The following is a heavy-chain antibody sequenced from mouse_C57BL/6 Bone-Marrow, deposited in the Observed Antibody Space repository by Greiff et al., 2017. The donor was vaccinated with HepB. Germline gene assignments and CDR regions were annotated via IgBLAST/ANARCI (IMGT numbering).Heavy chain of an antibody. CDR2: IYPRSGNT. CDR1: GYTFTSYG. CDR3: ANHYYGSLDY. V-gene: IGHV1-81*01. J-gene: IGHJ2*01. Sequence: QVHVKQSGAELARPGASVKLSCKASGYTFTSYGISWVKQRTGQGLEWIGEIYPRSGNTYYNEKFKGKATLTADKSSSTAYMELRSLTSEDSAVYFCANHYYGSLDYWGQGTTLTVSS. D-gene: IGHD1-1*01.